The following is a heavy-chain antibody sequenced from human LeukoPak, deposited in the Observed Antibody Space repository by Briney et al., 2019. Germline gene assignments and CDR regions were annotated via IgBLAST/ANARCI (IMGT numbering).Heavy chain of an antibody. J-gene: IGHJ4*02. D-gene: IGHD1-7*01. CDR3: AKTIRGY. Sequence: PGGSLRLSCAASGFTFSNYWMSWVRQAPGQGLEWVANIKEDGSEKYYVDSVKGRFTISRDNAKNSLYLQMNSLRAEDTAVYYCAKTIRGYWGQGTLVTVSS. CDR1: GFTFSNYW. V-gene: IGHV3-7*01. CDR2: IKEDGSEK.